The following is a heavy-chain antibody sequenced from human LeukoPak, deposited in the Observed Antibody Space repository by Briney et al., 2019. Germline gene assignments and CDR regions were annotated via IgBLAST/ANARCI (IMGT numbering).Heavy chain of an antibody. Sequence: SETLSLTCAVYGGSFSRYYWSWIRQSPGKGLEWIAEIDHRGDTNYNPSVKSRVTISVDTSKNQFSLKMRSLSAADTALHCARGATISETGYFDFWGQGTLVTVSS. CDR3: ARGATISETGYFDF. V-gene: IGHV4-34*01. CDR2: IDHRGDT. D-gene: IGHD5-24*01. J-gene: IGHJ4*03. CDR1: GGSFSRYY.